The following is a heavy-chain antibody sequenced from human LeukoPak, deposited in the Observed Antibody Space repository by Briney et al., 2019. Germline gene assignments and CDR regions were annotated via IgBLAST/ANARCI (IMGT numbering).Heavy chain of an antibody. CDR1: GRSINTYY. CDR2: NYYSGNT. J-gene: IGHJ4*02. V-gene: IGHV4-59*01. D-gene: IGHD5-24*01. Sequence: AETLTLPCTVSGRSINTYYWIWIRQPPGKGLEGIGYNYYSGNTNYTPSLKSRVTISRDTSKNQLSLKLSSVTAADTAVYYCARTSMAALTELFDYWGQGTLVTVSS. CDR3: ARTSMAALTELFDY.